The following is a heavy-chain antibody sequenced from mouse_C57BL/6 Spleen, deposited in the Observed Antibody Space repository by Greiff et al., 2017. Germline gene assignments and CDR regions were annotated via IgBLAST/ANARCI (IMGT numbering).Heavy chain of an antibody. D-gene: IGHD2-3*01. V-gene: IGHV3-6*01. J-gene: IGHJ3*01. CDR3: ASPDGYYVGFAY. CDR2: ISYDGSN. Sequence: VQLKESGPGLVKPSQSLSLTCSVTGYSITSGYYWNWIRQFPGNKLEWMGYISYDGSNNYNPSLKNRISITRDTSKNQFFLKLNSVTTEDTATYYCASPDGYYVGFAYWGQGTLVTVSA. CDR1: GYSITSGYY.